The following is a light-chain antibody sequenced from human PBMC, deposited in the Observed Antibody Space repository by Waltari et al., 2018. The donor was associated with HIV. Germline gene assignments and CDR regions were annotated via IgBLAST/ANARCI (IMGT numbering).Light chain of an antibody. CDR3: QSYDSSLSGYV. CDR1: SSNIGAGYD. CDR2: GNS. J-gene: IGLJ1*01. V-gene: IGLV1-40*01. Sequence: QSVLTQPPSVSGAPGQRVTISCTGRSSNIGAGYDVHWYQQLPGTAPKLLIYGNSNRPSGVPDRFSGSKSGTSASLAITGLQAEEEADYYCQSYDSSLSGYVFGTGTKVTVL.